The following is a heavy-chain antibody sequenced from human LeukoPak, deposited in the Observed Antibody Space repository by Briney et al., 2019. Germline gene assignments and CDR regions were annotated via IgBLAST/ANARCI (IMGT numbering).Heavy chain of an antibody. CDR1: GYTFTDYY. Sequence: ASVKVSCKASGYTFTDYYMHWVRQAPGQGLEWMGWINPNSGGTNYAQKFQGRVTMTRDTSISTAYMELSRLRSDDTAVYYCARTLRRDGYNFGYWGQGTLVTVSS. CDR2: INPNSGGT. CDR3: ARTLRRDGYNFGY. V-gene: IGHV1-2*02. D-gene: IGHD5-24*01. J-gene: IGHJ4*02.